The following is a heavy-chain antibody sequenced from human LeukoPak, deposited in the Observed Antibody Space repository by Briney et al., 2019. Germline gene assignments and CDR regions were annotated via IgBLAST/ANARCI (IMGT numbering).Heavy chain of an antibody. J-gene: IGHJ6*03. Sequence: ASVKVSCKASGYTFTSYDINWVRQATGQGLEWMGWMNPNSGNTGYAQKFQGRVTMTRNTSISTAYMELSSLRSDDTAVYYCARGLPTGGYYYYYMDVWGKGTTVTVSS. CDR1: GYTFTSYD. CDR2: MNPNSGNT. D-gene: IGHD3-10*01. CDR3: ARGLPTGGYYYYYMDV. V-gene: IGHV1-8*01.